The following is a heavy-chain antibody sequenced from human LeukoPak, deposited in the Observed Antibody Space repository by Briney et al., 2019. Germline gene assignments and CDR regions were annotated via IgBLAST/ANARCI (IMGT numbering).Heavy chain of an antibody. V-gene: IGHV3-21*01. D-gene: IGHD3-22*01. CDR3: ARDYYYDSSGYYYVLYYFDY. Sequence: GWSLRLSCAASGFTFSSYSMNWVRQAPGKGLEWVSSISSSSSYIYYADSVKGRFTISRDNAKNSLYLQMNSLRAEDTAVYYCARDYYYDSSGYYYVLYYFDYWGQGTLVTVSS. CDR2: ISSSSSYI. J-gene: IGHJ4*02. CDR1: GFTFSSYS.